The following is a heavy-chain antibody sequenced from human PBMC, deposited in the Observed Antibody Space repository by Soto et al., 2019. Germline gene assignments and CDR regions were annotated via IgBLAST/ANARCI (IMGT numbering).Heavy chain of an antibody. CDR2: LHGSGST. V-gene: IGHV3-53*01. J-gene: IGHJ6*02. D-gene: IGHD2-2*01. CDR3: ARKPPAAIQGWAYGMDV. CDR1: GFTVSTNY. Sequence: GGSLRLSCVASGFTVSTNYLSWVRQVPGKGLEWVSVLHGSGSTSYADSVKGRFTISRDNARNTFYLQMNSLRVEDTAVYYCARKPPAAIQGWAYGMDVWGQGTTVTVSS.